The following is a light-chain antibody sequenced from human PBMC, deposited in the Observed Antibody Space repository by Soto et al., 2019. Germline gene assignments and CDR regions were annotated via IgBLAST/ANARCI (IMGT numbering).Light chain of an antibody. CDR2: KAT. Sequence: DIQMTQSPSTLSASVGDGVTITCRASQSIGSWLAWYQQEPGKAPKLLIYKATNLQSGVPSRFSGSGSGTDFSLTISSLQPVDSATYFCQQYNDFQYTFGPGTKLEI. V-gene: IGKV1-5*03. CDR3: QQYNDFQYT. CDR1: QSIGSW. J-gene: IGKJ2*01.